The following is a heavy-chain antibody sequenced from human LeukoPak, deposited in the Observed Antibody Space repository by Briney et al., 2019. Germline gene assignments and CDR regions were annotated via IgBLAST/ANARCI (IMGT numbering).Heavy chain of an antibody. CDR1: GYTFRDYG. CDR2: ISLNNGNT. V-gene: IGHV1-18*01. CDR3: AGVRNGVLFDH. Sequence: ASVKVSCKASGYTFRDYGISWVRQAPGQGLEWMGWISLNNGNTNFAEALQGRVTITTDTSTTTTYMELTNLTSDDTAVYYCAGVRNGVLFDHWGQGTLVIVSA. J-gene: IGHJ4*02. D-gene: IGHD2-8*01.